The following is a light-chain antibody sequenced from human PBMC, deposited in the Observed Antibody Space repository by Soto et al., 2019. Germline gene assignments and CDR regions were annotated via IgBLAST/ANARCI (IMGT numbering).Light chain of an antibody. CDR2: GAS. J-gene: IGKJ3*01. Sequence: DIQMTQSPSSLSASVGDRVTITCRASQSIRNYLNWYQQKPGKAPKLLIYGASSLQSGVPSRFSGSGSGTDFTLTISSLQPEDFATYYCQQSYSTSGITFGHGTKVDIK. CDR3: QQSYSTSGIT. V-gene: IGKV1-39*01. CDR1: QSIRNY.